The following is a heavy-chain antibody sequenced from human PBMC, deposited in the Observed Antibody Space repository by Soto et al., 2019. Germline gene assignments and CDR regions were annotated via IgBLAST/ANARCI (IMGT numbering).Heavy chain of an antibody. CDR2: ISSSSSYI. D-gene: IGHD6-19*01. Sequence: PXVSLRLSCAASGFTVSSYSMNWVRQAPGKGLEWVSSISSSSSYIYYADSVKGRFTISRDNAKNSLYLQMNSLRAEDTAVYYCARAVAVARTPYSTSDYGMDVWGQGTTVTAP. V-gene: IGHV3-21*01. J-gene: IGHJ6*02. CDR3: ARAVAVARTPYSTSDYGMDV. CDR1: GFTVSSYS.